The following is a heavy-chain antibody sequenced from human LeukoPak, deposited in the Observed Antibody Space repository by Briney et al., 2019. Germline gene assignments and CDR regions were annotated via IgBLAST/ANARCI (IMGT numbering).Heavy chain of an antibody. V-gene: IGHV1-69*01. D-gene: IGHD5/OR15-5a*01. CDR1: GGTFSSYA. CDR2: IIPIFGTA. CDR3: ARQSTVYGDAFDI. J-gene: IGHJ3*02. Sequence: VASVKVSCKASGGTFSSYAISWVRQAPGQGLEGMGGIIPIFGTANYAQKFQGRVTITADESTSTAYMELSSLRSEDTAVYYRARQSTVYGDAFDIWGQGTMVTVSS.